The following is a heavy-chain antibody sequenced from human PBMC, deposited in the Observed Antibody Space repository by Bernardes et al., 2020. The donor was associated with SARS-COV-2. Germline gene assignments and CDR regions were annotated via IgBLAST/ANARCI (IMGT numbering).Heavy chain of an antibody. CDR3: ARSPSDFYGMDV. CDR1: GYTLTNYF. Sequence: ASVKVSCKASGYTLTNYFMHWVRQAPGQGLEWMGLIDPIGGTTTYAQIFQGRVTMTRDTATSTVHMELTSLRSEDTAVYYCARSPSDFYGMDVWGHGTTVTVSS. CDR2: IDPIGGTT. V-gene: IGHV1-46*01. J-gene: IGHJ6*02.